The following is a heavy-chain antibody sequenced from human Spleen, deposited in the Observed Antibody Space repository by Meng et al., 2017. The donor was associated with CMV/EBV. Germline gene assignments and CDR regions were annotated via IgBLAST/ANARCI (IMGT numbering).Heavy chain of an antibody. J-gene: IGHJ4*02. CDR2: IWYDRINK. D-gene: IGHD6-19*01. Sequence: ASGFTFGSYAMNWDRQAPGEGQEWVAVIWYDRINKYYAESVKGRFSISRDNSKNTLFLQMNSLRAEDTALYYCAKQQYTSAWSHLDYWGQGTLVTVSS. CDR3: AKQQYTSAWSHLDY. V-gene: IGHV3-33*06. CDR1: GFTFGSYA.